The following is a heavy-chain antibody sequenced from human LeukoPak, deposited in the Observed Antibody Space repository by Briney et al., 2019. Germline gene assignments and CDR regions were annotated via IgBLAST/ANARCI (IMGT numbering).Heavy chain of an antibody. V-gene: IGHV3-33*01. CDR3: ARVNGGGMEGTFDY. J-gene: IGHJ4*02. CDR2: IWYDGSNK. CDR1: GFTFSSYG. D-gene: IGHD4-23*01. Sequence: GRSLRLSCAASGFTFSSYGMHWVRQAPGKGLEWVAVIWYDGSNKYYADSVKGRFTISRDNSKNTLYLQMNSLRAEDTAVYYCARVNGGGMEGTFDYWGQGTLVTVSS.